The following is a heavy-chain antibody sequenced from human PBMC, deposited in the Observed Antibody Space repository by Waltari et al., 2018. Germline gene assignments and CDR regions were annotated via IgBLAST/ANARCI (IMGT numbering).Heavy chain of an antibody. CDR3: ARGEGGANEY. CDR1: GFTFRNYE. J-gene: IGHJ4*01. Sequence: EVQLVESGGGLVQPGGSLRLVCAASGFTFRNYEMNWVRQAPGKGLEWGSDISGGASTRFYADSVKGRFTISRDNAKNSVYLEMNSLRADDTAIYYCARGEGGANEYWGQGTLVTVSS. V-gene: IGHV3-48*03. D-gene: IGHD1-26*01. CDR2: ISGGASTR.